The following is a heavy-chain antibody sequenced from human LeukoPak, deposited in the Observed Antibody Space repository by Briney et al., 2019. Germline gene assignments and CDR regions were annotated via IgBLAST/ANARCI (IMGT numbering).Heavy chain of an antibody. D-gene: IGHD6-19*01. V-gene: IGHV3-23*01. J-gene: IGHJ4*02. CDR3: AKDARRYSSGWSLFDY. CDR1: GFTFSSYA. CDR2: IDGAVDIT. Sequence: GGSLRLSCAASGFTFSSYAMSWVRQAPGKGLEWVSTIDGAVDITYYADSVKGRFTISRDNSKNTLYIQMDSLRAEDTAVYYCAKDARRYSSGWSLFDYWGQGTLVTVSS.